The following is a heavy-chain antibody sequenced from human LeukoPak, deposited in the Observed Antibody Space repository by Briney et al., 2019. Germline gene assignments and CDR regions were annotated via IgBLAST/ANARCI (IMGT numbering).Heavy chain of an antibody. CDR3: ARDPYSGNYGAYYYYYMDV. D-gene: IGHD1-26*01. V-gene: IGHV3-21*01. Sequence: GGSLRLSCAVSGFTFSNYNMNWVRQAPGKGLEWVSFISSSSSYIYYADSVKGRFTISRDNAKNSLYLQMNSLRAEDTAVYFCARDPYSGNYGAYYYYYMDVWGKGTTVTISS. J-gene: IGHJ6*03. CDR2: ISSSSSYI. CDR1: GFTFSNYN.